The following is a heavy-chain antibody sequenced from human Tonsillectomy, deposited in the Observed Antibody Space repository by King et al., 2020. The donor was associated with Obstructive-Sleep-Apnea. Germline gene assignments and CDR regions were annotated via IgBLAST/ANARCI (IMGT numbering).Heavy chain of an antibody. V-gene: IGHV3-11*06. CDR1: GFTFSDYY. CDR3: ARVRRGIMITFGGVIVN. Sequence: VQLVESGGGLVKPGGSLRLSCAASGFTFSDYYMSWIRQAPGKGLEWVSYISSSSSYTNYADSVKGRFTISRDNAKNSLYLQMNSLRAEDTAVYYCARVRRGIMITFGGVIVNWGQGTLVTVSS. CDR2: ISSSSSYT. D-gene: IGHD3-16*02. J-gene: IGHJ4*02.